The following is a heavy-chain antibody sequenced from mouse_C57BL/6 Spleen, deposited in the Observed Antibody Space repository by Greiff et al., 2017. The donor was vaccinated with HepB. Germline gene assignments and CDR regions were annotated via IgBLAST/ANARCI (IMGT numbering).Heavy chain of an antibody. Sequence: VQLQQSGAELVRPGTSVKVSCKASGYAFTNYLIEWVKQRPGQGLEWIGVINPGSGGTNYNEKFKGKATLTADKSSSTAYMQLSSRTSEDSAVYFCAGRGDSNYVDYWGQGTTLTVSS. CDR2: INPGSGGT. D-gene: IGHD2-5*01. V-gene: IGHV1-54*01. CDR1: GYAFTNYL. CDR3: AGRGDSNYVDY. J-gene: IGHJ2*01.